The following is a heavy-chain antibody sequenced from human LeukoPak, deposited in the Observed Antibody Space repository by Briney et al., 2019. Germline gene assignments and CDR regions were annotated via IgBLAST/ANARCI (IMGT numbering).Heavy chain of an antibody. Sequence: ASVKVSCKASGYTFTSYYMHWVRQAPGQGLEWMGIINPSGGSTSYTQKFQGRVTMTRDTSTSTVYMELSSLRSEDTAVYYCARGRNLGYCSGGSCYYFDYWGQGTLVTVSS. CDR2: INPSGGST. V-gene: IGHV1-46*01. CDR3: ARGRNLGYCSGGSCYYFDY. CDR1: GYTFTSYY. J-gene: IGHJ4*02. D-gene: IGHD2-15*01.